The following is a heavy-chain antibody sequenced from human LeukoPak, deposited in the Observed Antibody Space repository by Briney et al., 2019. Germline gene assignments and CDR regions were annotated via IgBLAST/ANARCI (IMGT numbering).Heavy chain of an antibody. Sequence: AGSLRLSCAASGFTFSSYWMSWVRQAPGKGLEWVANIKQDGSEKYYGDSVKGRSTMSRDNARNSLYLQMNSLRVEDTAVYYCARETGIPVAGLNPCYFDYWGQGTLVTVSS. CDR3: ARETGIPVAGLNPCYFDY. CDR2: IKQDGSEK. D-gene: IGHD6-19*01. J-gene: IGHJ4*02. CDR1: GFTFSSYW. V-gene: IGHV3-7*01.